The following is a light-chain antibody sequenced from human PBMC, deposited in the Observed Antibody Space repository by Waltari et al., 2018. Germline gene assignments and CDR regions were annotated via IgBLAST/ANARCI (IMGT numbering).Light chain of an antibody. CDR2: ENT. Sequence: QSVLTQPPSLSAAPGQRFTLPCSAAISTTGIFYAPRYRQFPGTAPKLPIYENTERPSGIPGRFSGSKSGTSATLDITGLQAGDEADYYCGTWDSSLSGAVFGGGTHVTVL. J-gene: IGLJ7*01. V-gene: IGLV1-51*02. CDR1: ISTTGIFY. CDR3: GTWDSSLSGAV.